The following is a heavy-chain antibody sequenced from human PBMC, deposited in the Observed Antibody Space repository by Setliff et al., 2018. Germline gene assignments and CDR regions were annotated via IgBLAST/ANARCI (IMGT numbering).Heavy chain of an antibody. D-gene: IGHD3-9*01. CDR3: AKHGAYNDFLTGYNFYYDMDV. CDR2: IYSSGTT. Sequence: SETLSLTCTVSGGSISSHYWSWIRQPPGKGLEWIGSIYSSGTTNYNPSLNSRVTLSLDNSKNTLYLQMNSLRAEDTAVYYCAKHGAYNDFLTGYNFYYDMDVWGQGTTVTVSS. CDR1: GGSISSHY. J-gene: IGHJ6*02. V-gene: IGHV4-59*08.